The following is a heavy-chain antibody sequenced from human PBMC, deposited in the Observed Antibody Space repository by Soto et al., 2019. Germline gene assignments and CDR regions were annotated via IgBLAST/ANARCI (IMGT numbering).Heavy chain of an antibody. D-gene: IGHD1-26*01. CDR1: SGSFSDYY. CDR2: INHRGST. J-gene: IGHJ4*02. V-gene: IGHV4-34*01. CDR3: ARLPLSGSYYNY. Sequence: NHSETLALTCAVYSGSFSDYYGSWIRQPLGKGLEWIGEINHRGSTNYNASLKSRITISVDTSKNQFSPRLSSVTAADTAVYYCARLPLSGSYYNYWGQGVLVTVSS.